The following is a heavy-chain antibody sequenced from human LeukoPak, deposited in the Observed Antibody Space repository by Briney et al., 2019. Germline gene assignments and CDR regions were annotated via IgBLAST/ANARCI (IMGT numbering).Heavy chain of an antibody. CDR3: TSRSFGVVTFDY. CDR2: IKSKTDGGTT. V-gene: IGHV3-15*01. CDR1: GFTFSNAW. D-gene: IGHD3-3*01. J-gene: IGHJ4*02. Sequence: PGGSLRLSCAASGFTFSNAWMSWVRQAPGKGLEWVGRIKSKTDGGTTDYAAPVKGRFTISRDDSKNTLYLQMNSLKTEDTAVYYCTSRSFGVVTFDYWGQGTLVTVSS.